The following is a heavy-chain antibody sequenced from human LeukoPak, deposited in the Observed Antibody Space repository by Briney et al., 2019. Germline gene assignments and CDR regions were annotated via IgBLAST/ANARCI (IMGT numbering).Heavy chain of an antibody. CDR1: GGSFSGYY. V-gene: IGHV4-34*01. Sequence: PSETLSLTCAVYGGSFSGYYWSWIRQPPGKGLEWIGEISHSGSTNYNPSLKSRVTISVDTSKNQFSLKLSSVTAADTAVYYCARGTTTVVTPFDYWGQGTLVTVSS. CDR2: ISHSGST. D-gene: IGHD4-23*01. J-gene: IGHJ4*02. CDR3: ARGTTTVVTPFDY.